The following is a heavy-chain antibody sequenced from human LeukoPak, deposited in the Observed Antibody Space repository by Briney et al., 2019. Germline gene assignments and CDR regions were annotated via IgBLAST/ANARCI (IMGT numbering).Heavy chain of an antibody. D-gene: IGHD6-13*01. Sequence: SETLSLTCAVYGGSFSGYYWSWIRQPPGKGLEWIGEINHSGSTNYNPSLKSRVTISVDTSKNQFSLRLSSVTAADTAVYYCARGRKGLGVYSSSWYGDYWGQGTLVTVSS. V-gene: IGHV4-34*01. J-gene: IGHJ4*02. CDR1: GGSFSGYY. CDR2: INHSGST. CDR3: ARGRKGLGVYSSSWYGDY.